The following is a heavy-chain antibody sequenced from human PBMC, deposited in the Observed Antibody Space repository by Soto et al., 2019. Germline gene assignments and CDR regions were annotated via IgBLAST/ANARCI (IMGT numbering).Heavy chain of an antibody. D-gene: IGHD3-10*01. Sequence: GASLKVSCKASGYTFTSYYMHWVRQAPGQGLEWMGIINPSGGSTSYAQKFQGRVTMTRDTSTSTAYMELRSLRSDDTAVYYCARDNGFGKSDVWGQGTTVTVSS. CDR2: INPSGGST. V-gene: IGHV1-46*01. CDR1: GYTFTSYY. CDR3: ARDNGFGKSDV. J-gene: IGHJ6*02.